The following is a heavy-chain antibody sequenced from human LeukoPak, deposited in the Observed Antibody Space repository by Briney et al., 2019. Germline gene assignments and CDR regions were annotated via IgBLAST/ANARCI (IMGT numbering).Heavy chain of an antibody. V-gene: IGHV4-39*01. J-gene: IGHJ3*02. Sequence: SETLSLTCTVSGASISISSYFWGWIRQTPGKGLEWIGSIYYSGTTYYNPSLQSRVTLSVDTSRNQFSLRMSSVTAADTAVYYCARPRSGSIKSAFDIWGQGTMVTVSS. CDR1: GASISISSYF. CDR2: IYYSGTT. D-gene: IGHD1-26*01. CDR3: ARPRSGSIKSAFDI.